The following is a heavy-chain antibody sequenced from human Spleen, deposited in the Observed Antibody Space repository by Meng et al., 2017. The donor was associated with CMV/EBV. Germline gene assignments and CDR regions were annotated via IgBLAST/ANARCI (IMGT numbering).Heavy chain of an antibody. CDR3: ATSDGY. CDR1: GLTFSSYA. J-gene: IGHJ4*02. V-gene: IGHV3-30-3*01. CDR2: ISYDGSNK. Sequence: QVQLGGSGGGVVQPGRSLSLSCAASGLTFSSYAMHWVRQAPGRGLEWVAVISYDGSNKYYADSVKGRFIISRDNSKNTLYLQMNSLRAEDTAVYYCATSDGYWGQGTLVTVSS.